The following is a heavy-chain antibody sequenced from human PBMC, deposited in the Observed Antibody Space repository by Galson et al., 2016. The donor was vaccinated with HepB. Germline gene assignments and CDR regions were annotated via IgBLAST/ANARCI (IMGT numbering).Heavy chain of an antibody. D-gene: IGHD4-11*01. V-gene: IGHV4-4*02. Sequence: SETLSLTCAVSGGSIRSSNWWTWVRQPPGKGLEWIGEIHHSGRTNYHPSLKSRVTISVDNSKNQFSLNLSSVIAADTAMYFCARDRRYSNGMDVWGQGTTVTVSS. CDR2: IHHSGRT. CDR1: GGSIRSSNW. CDR3: ARDRRYSNGMDV. J-gene: IGHJ6*02.